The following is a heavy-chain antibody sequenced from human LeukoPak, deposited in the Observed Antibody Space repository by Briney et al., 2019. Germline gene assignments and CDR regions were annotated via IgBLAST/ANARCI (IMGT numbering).Heavy chain of an antibody. V-gene: IGHV3-30*03. CDR3: AAGSMDV. CDR2: ISYDGSDK. J-gene: IGHJ6*02. Sequence: GGSLRLSCAASGFTFSSYGMHWVRQAPGKGLEWVAVISYDGSDKYYADSVKGRFTISRDNSKNTLYLQMNSLRAEDTAVYYCAAGSMDVWGQGTTVTVSS. CDR1: GFTFSSYG.